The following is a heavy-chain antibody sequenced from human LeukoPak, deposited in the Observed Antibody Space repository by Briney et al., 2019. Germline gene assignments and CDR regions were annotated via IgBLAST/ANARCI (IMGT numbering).Heavy chain of an antibody. V-gene: IGHV5-51*01. J-gene: IGHJ3*02. CDR2: IYPGDSDT. Sequence: GESLQISCQGSGYSFTTFWIGWVRQMPGKGLEYMGIIYPGDSDTRYSPSFQGQVTISADKSINTAYLQWSSLKASDTAMYYCARHQYSGTFYNAFDIWGQGTLVTVSS. CDR1: GYSFTTFW. CDR3: ARHQYSGTFYNAFDI. D-gene: IGHD1-26*01.